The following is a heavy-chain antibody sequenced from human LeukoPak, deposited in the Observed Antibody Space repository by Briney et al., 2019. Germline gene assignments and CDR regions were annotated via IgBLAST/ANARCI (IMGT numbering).Heavy chain of an antibody. J-gene: IGHJ4*02. CDR1: GYTFTDYY. CDR3: ARDSSRRPQIYDIATSFSTDS. D-gene: IGHD3-9*01. Sequence: ASVTVSCKASGYTFTDYYIHWVRQAPGQGLAWMGYVNPKIGGTNYAQRFQGRVSMTRDTSITTAYMELRRVTSDDTAVYYCARDSSRRPQIYDIATSFSTDSWGQGTLVTVSS. CDR2: VNPKIGGT. V-gene: IGHV1-2*02.